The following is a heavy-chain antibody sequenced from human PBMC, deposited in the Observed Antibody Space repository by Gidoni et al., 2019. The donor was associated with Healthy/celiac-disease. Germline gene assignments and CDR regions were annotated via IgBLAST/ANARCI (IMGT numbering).Heavy chain of an antibody. CDR2: ISYDGSNK. CDR1: GFTFSSYA. D-gene: IGHD3-16*01. J-gene: IGHJ4*02. CDR3: ARVGFMRSSDY. V-gene: IGHV3-30-3*01. Sequence: QVQLVESGGGVVQPGRSLRLSCAASGFTFSSYAMHWVRQAPGKGLEWVAVISYDGSNKYYADSVKGRFTISRDNSKNTLYLQMNSLRAEDTAVYYCARVGFMRSSDYWGQGTLVTVSS.